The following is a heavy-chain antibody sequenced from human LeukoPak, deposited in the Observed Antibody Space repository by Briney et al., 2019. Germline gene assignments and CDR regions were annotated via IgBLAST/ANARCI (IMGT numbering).Heavy chain of an antibody. CDR3: ARVVDTHFDY. CDR2: IKSDGSTT. CDR1: GFTFSSYW. J-gene: IGHJ4*02. D-gene: IGHD5-18*01. Sequence: GGSLRLSCAASGFTFSSYWMHWVCQAPGKGLVWVSRIKSDGSTTTYADSVKGRFTISRDNAKNTLYLQMNSLRAEDTAVYYCARVVDTHFDYWGQGTLVTVSS. V-gene: IGHV3-74*01.